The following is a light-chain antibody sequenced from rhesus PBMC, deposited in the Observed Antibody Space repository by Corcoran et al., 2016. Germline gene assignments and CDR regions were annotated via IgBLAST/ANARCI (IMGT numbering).Light chain of an antibody. V-gene: IGKV1-25*01. CDR2: EAS. CDR1: QGITND. J-gene: IGKJ1*01. CDR3: QHYYTTPWT. Sequence: DIQMTQSPSSLSASVGDRVTITCRVSQGITNDLAWYQQRPGETPKLLIYEASILQSGIPSRFSGSISGTDFTLTISSLKSDDFGTYYCQHYYTTPWTFGPGTKVEIK.